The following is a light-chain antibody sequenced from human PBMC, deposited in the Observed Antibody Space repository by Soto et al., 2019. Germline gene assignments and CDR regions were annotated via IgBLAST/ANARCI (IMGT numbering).Light chain of an antibody. CDR2: DVS. V-gene: IGLV2-14*03. CDR1: SSDVGGYNY. Sequence: QYTLGQPPSMSEAPGQAGTISCTGNSSDVGGYNYVSWYQQLPGKDPKLIIYDVSNRPSGVSNRFSASKSANAASLTISGLQAEDEADYYCSSYTSSSTLYVFGTGTKVTVL. J-gene: IGLJ1*01. CDR3: SSYTSSSTLYV.